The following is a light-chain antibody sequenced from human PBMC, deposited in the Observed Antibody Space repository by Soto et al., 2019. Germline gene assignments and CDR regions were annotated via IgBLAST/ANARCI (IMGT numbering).Light chain of an antibody. V-gene: IGLV1-44*01. CDR2: NNN. CDR1: NSNIGSHL. J-gene: IGLJ3*02. Sequence: QSVLTQPPSASGAPGQRVTISCSGSNSNIGSHLVNWYQQVPGTAPKLLIYNNNQRPSGVPDRFSDSKSCTSASLAISGLQSEDEADYYCAAWDGSLQSWVFGGGTKLTVL. CDR3: AAWDGSLQSWV.